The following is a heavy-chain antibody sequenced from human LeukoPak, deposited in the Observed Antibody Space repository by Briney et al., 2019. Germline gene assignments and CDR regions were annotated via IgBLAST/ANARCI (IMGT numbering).Heavy chain of an antibody. CDR3: VIMSHTVVPTARIYYYRDI. V-gene: IGHV1-24*01. CDR2: FDPEIGKT. Sequence: EASVNLSCKVSGYTLTELSIHWVRQAPGKGLEWVGSFDPEIGKTMSAQTFQGRVTMTEDTSTDTAYMDLRSLRSDDTAIYYCVIMSHTVVPTARIYYYRDIWGTGTTVIVSS. J-gene: IGHJ6*03. D-gene: IGHD1-1*01. CDR1: GYTLTELS.